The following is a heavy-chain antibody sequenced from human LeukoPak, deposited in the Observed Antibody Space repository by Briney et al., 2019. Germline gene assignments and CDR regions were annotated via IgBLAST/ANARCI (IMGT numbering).Heavy chain of an antibody. CDR2: VDPEDGET. J-gene: IGHJ5*02. D-gene: IGHD2-2*02. CDR1: GYTFTDYY. CDR3: ATDIAHPLGYCSSTSCYKNWFDP. Sequence: ASVKVPCKVSGYTFTDYYMHWVQQAPGKGLEWMGLVDPEDGETIYAEKFQGRVTITADTSTDTAYMELSSLRSEDTAVYYCATDIAHPLGYCSSTSCYKNWFDPWGQGTLVTVSS. V-gene: IGHV1-69-2*01.